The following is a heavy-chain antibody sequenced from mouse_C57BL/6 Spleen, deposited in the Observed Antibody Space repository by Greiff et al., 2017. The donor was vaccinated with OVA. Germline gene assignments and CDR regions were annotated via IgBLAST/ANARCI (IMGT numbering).Heavy chain of an antibody. J-gene: IGHJ3*01. Sequence: DVKLVESGGGLVKPGGSLKLSCAASGFTFSSYTMSWVRQTPEKRLEWVATISGGGGNTYYPDSVKGRFTISRDNAKNTLYLQMSSLRSEDTALYYCARPDLLLFAYWGQGTLVTVSA. D-gene: IGHD2-1*01. V-gene: IGHV5-9*01. CDR1: GFTFSSYT. CDR3: ARPDLLLFAY. CDR2: ISGGGGNT.